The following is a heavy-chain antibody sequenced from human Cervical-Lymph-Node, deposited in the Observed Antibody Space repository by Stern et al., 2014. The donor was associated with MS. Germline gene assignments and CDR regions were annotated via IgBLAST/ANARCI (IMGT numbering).Heavy chain of an antibody. CDR1: GFTFSSYS. V-gene: IGHV3-48*02. Sequence: EVQLVESGGGLVQPGGSLRLSCAASGFTFSSYSMNWVRQAPGKGLEWVSSISSSSSTIYYADSVKGRFTISRDNAKNSLYLQMNSLRDEDTAVYYCARSDIVVVVAPPDYWGQGTLVTVSS. D-gene: IGHD2-15*01. J-gene: IGHJ4*02. CDR3: ARSDIVVVVAPPDY. CDR2: ISSSSSTI.